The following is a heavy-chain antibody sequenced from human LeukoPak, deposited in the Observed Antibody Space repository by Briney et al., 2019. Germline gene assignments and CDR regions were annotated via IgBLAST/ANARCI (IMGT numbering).Heavy chain of an antibody. V-gene: IGHV3-11*06. D-gene: IGHD5-12*01. CDR1: GFTFSDYY. J-gene: IGHJ4*02. CDR3: ARKGYSGYDTFDY. Sequence: KAGGSLRLSCAASGFTFSDYYMSWIRQAPGKGLEWVSYISSSSSYTNYADSVKGRFTISRDNAKNSLYLQMNSLRAEDTAVYYCARKGYSGYDTFDYGGQGTLVTVSS. CDR2: ISSSSSYT.